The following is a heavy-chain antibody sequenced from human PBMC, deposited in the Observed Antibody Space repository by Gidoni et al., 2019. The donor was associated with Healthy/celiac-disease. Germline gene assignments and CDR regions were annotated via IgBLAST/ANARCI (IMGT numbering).Heavy chain of an antibody. V-gene: IGHV1-3*01. Sequence: QVQLVQSGAEVKKPGASVKVSCKASGYTFTSYAMHWVRQAPGQRLAWMGWINAGNGNTKYSQKFQGRVTITRDTSASTAYMELSSLRSEDTAVYYCARAPNAWLGLYGGNYPYYFDYWGQGTLVTVSS. CDR2: INAGNGNT. J-gene: IGHJ4*02. D-gene: IGHD4-4*01. CDR1: GYTFTSYA. CDR3: ARAPNAWLGLYGGNYPYYFDY.